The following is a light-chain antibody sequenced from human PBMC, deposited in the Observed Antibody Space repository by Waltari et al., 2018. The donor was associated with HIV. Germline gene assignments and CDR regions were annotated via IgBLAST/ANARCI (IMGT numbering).Light chain of an antibody. J-gene: IGLJ3*02. CDR2: EVT. Sequence: QSVLTQPASVSGSPGQSITISCTGTNSDVAGYGYVSWYQQHPGKAPKLLIYEVTHRPSGISSRFSGSKSGNTASMTISGLQAEDEADYYCSSYTATTAILFGGGTKVTVL. CDR1: NSDVAGYGY. V-gene: IGLV2-14*01. CDR3: SSYTATTAIL.